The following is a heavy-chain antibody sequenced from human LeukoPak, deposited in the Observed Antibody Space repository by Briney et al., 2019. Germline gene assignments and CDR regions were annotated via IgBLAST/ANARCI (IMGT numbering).Heavy chain of an antibody. CDR1: GFTFSSYA. D-gene: IGHD3-3*01. V-gene: IGHV3-30-3*01. CDR2: ISYDGSNK. J-gene: IGHJ4*02. CDR3: ARVQNYDFWSGYLGY. Sequence: GGSLRLSCAASGFTFSSYAMHWVRQAPGKGLEWVAVISYDGSNKYYADSVKGRFTISRDNSKNTLYLQMNSLRAEDTAVYYCARVQNYDFWSGYLGYWGQGTLVTVSS.